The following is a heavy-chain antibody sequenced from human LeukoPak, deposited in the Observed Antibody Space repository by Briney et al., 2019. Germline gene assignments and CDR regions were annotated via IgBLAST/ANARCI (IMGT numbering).Heavy chain of an antibody. J-gene: IGHJ4*02. CDR1: GGSITSANW. Sequence: PSETLSLTCAVSGGSITSANWWSWVRQSPGKGLEWIGEIYHTGNTNYNPSLNSRVSISLDTSKNQFSLRLTSVTAADTAVYYCARLAPGSQYKYFDYWGQGTLVTVSS. D-gene: IGHD1-26*01. V-gene: IGHV4-4*02. CDR2: IYHTGNT. CDR3: ARLAPGSQYKYFDY.